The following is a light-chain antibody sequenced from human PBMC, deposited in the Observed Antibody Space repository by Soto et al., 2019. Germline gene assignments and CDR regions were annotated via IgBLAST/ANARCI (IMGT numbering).Light chain of an antibody. CDR1: QGISNY. J-gene: IGKJ2*01. CDR3: QRYNSVPYT. CDR2: AAS. V-gene: IGKV1-27*01. Sequence: DIQMTQSPSSLSASVGDRVTITCRASQGISNYLAWYQQKPGKVPKLLIYAASTLQSGVPSRFSGSGSGTGFTLTISILQLEDVATYYCQRYNSVPYTFGQGTKLEIK.